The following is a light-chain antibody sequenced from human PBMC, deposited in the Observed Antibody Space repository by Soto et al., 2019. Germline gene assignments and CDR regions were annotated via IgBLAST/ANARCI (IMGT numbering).Light chain of an antibody. J-gene: IGKJ1*01. Sequence: EIVLTQSPDTLSLSPGEGATLSCRASQTVSTFLAWYQQKPGQAPRLIVYDASKRAPGIPARFIGSGSGTDFTLTVSSLEPEDFALYYCQQRSGWPTFGQGTKVDIK. CDR3: QQRSGWPT. CDR1: QTVSTF. V-gene: IGKV3-11*01. CDR2: DAS.